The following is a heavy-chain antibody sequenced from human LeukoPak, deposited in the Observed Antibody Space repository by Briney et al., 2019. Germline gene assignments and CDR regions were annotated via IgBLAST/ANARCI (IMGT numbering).Heavy chain of an antibody. V-gene: IGHV3-23*01. CDR2: ISGSGKTI. Sequence: PGGSLRLSCVGSGLSFENYVLSWVRQATGKGLVWVAAISGSGKTIYYADSVKGRFTVSRDNSRSTLYLQMNSLRAEDTANYYCATESLEGFRYFSLWGQGTLVSVSS. D-gene: IGHD3-3*01. CDR1: GLSFENYV. CDR3: ATESLEGFRYFSL. J-gene: IGHJ1*01.